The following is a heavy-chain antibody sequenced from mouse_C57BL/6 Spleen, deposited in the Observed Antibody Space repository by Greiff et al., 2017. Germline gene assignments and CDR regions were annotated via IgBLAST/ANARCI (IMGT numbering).Heavy chain of an antibody. D-gene: IGHD2-14*01. J-gene: IGHJ2*01. Sequence: QVQLQQSGAELVRPGTSVKVSCKASGYAFTNYLIEWVKQRPGQGLEWIGVINPGSGGTNYNEKFKGKATLTADKSSSTAYMQLSSLTSEDSAVYVCAREGYDAAFDYWGQGTTLTVSS. V-gene: IGHV1-54*01. CDR3: AREGYDAAFDY. CDR1: GYAFTNYL. CDR2: INPGSGGT.